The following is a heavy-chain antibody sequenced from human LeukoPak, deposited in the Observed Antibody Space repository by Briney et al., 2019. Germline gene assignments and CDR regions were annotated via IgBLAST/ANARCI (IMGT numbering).Heavy chain of an antibody. V-gene: IGHV1-69*04. CDR3: AFFYYDSSGYPVFY. D-gene: IGHD3-22*01. CDR1: GGSFSSYA. Sequence: ASVEVSCKASGGSFSSYAISWVRQAPGQGLEWMGRIIPILGIANYAQKFQGRVTITADKSTGTAYMELSSLRSEDTAVYYCAFFYYDSSGYPVFYWGQGTLVTVSS. J-gene: IGHJ4*02. CDR2: IIPILGIA.